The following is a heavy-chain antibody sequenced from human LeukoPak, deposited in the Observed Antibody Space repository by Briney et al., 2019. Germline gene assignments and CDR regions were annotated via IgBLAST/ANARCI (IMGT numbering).Heavy chain of an antibody. Sequence: GASVKVSCKASGYSFSGHYMHWVRQAPGQGLEWMGWINPNSGGTNYAQKFQGRVTMTRDTSISTAYMELSRLRSDDTAVYYCARDLVVVAGWFDPWGQGTLVTVSS. CDR3: ARDLVVVAGWFDP. CDR1: GYSFSGHY. J-gene: IGHJ5*02. D-gene: IGHD2-15*01. CDR2: INPNSGGT. V-gene: IGHV1-2*02.